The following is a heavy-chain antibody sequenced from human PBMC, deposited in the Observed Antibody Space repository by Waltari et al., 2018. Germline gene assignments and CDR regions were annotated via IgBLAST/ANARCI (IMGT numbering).Heavy chain of an antibody. D-gene: IGHD2-2*01. CDR2: ISAYNGNT. V-gene: IGHV1-18*04. CDR3: ARDGDIVVVPAADENFDY. Sequence: QVQLVQSGAEVKKPGASVKVSCKASGYTFTSYGISWVRQAPGQGLEWMGWISAYNGNTNYAQKLQGRVTMTTDTSTRTAYMELRSLRSDDTAVYYCARDGDIVVVPAADENFDYWGQGTLVTVSS. CDR1: GYTFTSYG. J-gene: IGHJ4*02.